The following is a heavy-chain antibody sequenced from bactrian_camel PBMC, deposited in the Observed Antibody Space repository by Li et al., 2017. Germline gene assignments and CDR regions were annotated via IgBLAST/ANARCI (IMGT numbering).Heavy chain of an antibody. V-gene: IGHV3S53*01. CDR2: VNSVGLP. CDR1: GVNNRDIC. J-gene: IGHJ4*01. CDR3: VADGRVFPGMPWKEATRWTY. Sequence: QLVESGGGSVQAGGSLSLHCSASGVNNRDICMAWFRRGPGEQREGVASVNSVGLPEYADSVKGRFDVSQDDAKNTLYLQINNLKPEDSAVYTCVADGRVFPGMPWKEATRWTYWGQGTQVTVS. D-gene: IGHD3*01.